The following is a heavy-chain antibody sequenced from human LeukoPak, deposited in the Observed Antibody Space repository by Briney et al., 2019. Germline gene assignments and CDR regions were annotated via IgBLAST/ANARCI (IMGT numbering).Heavy chain of an antibody. V-gene: IGHV1-69*05. CDR3: ASKKIAVAGHALWY. D-gene: IGHD6-19*01. CDR2: IIPIFGTA. Sequence: SVKVSCKATGGTFSSYAISWVRQAPGQGLEWMGRIIPIFGTANYAQKFQGRVTITTDESTSTAYMELSSLRSEDTAVYYCASKKIAVAGHALWYWGQGTLVTVSS. CDR1: GGTFSSYA. J-gene: IGHJ4*02.